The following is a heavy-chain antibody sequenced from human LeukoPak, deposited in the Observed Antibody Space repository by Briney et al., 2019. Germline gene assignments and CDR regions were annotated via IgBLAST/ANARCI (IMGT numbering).Heavy chain of an antibody. CDR1: GFTFSSSV. J-gene: IGHJ2*01. V-gene: IGHV3-64D*09. CDR2: IRRKWGNT. D-gene: IGHD7-27*01. Sequence: GGSLRLSCSASGFTFSSSVMHCVRRAPGKGLEYFSAIRRKWGNTFYADSGGGRFTIARDNSKNTLYLQMSSLRAEDTAVYYCVKDASGARVKWYFDLWGRGTLVTVSS. CDR3: VKDASGARVKWYFDL.